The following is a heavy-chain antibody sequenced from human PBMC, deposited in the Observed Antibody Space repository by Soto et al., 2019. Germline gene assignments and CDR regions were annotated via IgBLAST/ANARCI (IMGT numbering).Heavy chain of an antibody. CDR3: ARHVEECCSSTSCYSHVVY. V-gene: IGHV5-10-1*01. J-gene: IGHJ4*02. D-gene: IGHD2-2*02. CDR2: IDPSDTYT. Sequence: VEPLKISCKGSGYSFTGYWISRVCQIPGKGREWMGRIDPSDTYTNYSPSYQGHVAISSVKSISTAYLQWSSLKASATAMHYCARHVEECCSSTSCYSHVVYWGQGTLVTVSS. CDR1: GYSFTGYW.